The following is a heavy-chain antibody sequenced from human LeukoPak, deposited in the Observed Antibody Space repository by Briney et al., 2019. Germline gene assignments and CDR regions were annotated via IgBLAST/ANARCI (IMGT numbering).Heavy chain of an antibody. V-gene: IGHV3-7*01. J-gene: IGHJ3*02. CDR3: ARVNPLMAPGAFDI. D-gene: IGHD2-8*01. CDR1: EFTLSSYW. Sequence: GGSLRLSCAASEFTLSSYWVAWVRQAPGKGLAWVASIKQDGSEKYYLDSVKGRFTISRDNARNSLYLQMNSLRAEDTAIFYCARVNPLMAPGAFDIWGQGAMVAVSS. CDR2: IKQDGSEK.